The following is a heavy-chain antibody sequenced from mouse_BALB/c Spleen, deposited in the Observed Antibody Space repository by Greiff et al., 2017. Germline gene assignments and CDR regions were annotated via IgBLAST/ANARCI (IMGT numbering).Heavy chain of an antibody. V-gene: IGHV1-14*01. CDR2: INPYNDGT. J-gene: IGHJ3*01. D-gene: IGHD3-1*01. CDR1: GYTFTSYV. CDR3: ARGQLGAWFAY. Sequence: VQLKESGPELVKPGASVKMSCKASGYTFTSYVMHWVKQKPGQGLEWIGYINPYNDGTKYNEKFKGKATLTSDKSSSTAYMELSSLTSEDSAVYYCARGQLGAWFAYWGQGTLVTVSA.